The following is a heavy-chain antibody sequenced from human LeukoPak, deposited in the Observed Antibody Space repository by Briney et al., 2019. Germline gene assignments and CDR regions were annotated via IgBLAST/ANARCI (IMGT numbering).Heavy chain of an antibody. CDR2: ITDSGAST. CDR3: ARDVSDDSSGYYYDWYFDL. D-gene: IGHD3-22*01. CDR1: GLTFSTYA. Sequence: GGSLRLSCAASGLTFSTYAMSWVRQAPGKGLEWVSAITDSGASTYYADSVKGRFTISRDNSKNTLYLQMNSLRAEDTAVYYCARDVSDDSSGYYYDWYFDLWGRGTLVTVSS. V-gene: IGHV3-23*01. J-gene: IGHJ2*01.